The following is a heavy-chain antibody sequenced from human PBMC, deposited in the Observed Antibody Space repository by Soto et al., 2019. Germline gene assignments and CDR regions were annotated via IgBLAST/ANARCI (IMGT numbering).Heavy chain of an antibody. D-gene: IGHD6-13*01. CDR2: IWYDGSNK. CDR1: GFTFSSYG. Sequence: GGSLRLSCAASGFTFSSYGMHWVRQAPGKALEWVAVIWYDGSNKYYADSVKGRFTISRDNSKNTLYLQMNSLRAEDTAVYYCARDGHSSAVAYWGRGTLVTSPQ. J-gene: IGHJ4*02. CDR3: ARDGHSSAVAY. V-gene: IGHV3-33*01.